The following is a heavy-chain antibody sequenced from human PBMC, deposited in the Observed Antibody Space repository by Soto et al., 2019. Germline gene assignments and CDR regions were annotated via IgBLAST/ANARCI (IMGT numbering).Heavy chain of an antibody. J-gene: IGHJ6*02. D-gene: IGHD3-10*01. V-gene: IGHV1-2*02. CDR2: INPKFGDT. CDR3: ARNMDYYYGPGSGNGHGF. Sequence: QVQLVQSGAEVKEPGDSVRVSCEASGYTFTAYYIHWVRQAPGQGLEWMGWINPKFGDTTYAQDFQGRVSMTRDMSITTVYMELSRLTSDEPAIYYCARNMDYYYGPGSGNGHGFWGQGTTVTVFS. CDR1: GYTFTAYY.